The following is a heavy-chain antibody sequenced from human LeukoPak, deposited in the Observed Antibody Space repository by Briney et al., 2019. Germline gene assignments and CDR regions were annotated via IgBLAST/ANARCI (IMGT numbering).Heavy chain of an antibody. CDR1: GFTFSNYY. CDR2: ISTSGSTI. V-gene: IGHV3-11*04. Sequence: GGSLRLPCAASGFTFSNYYMSWIRQAPGKGLEWISYISTSGSTIYYADSVKGRFTISRDNAKNSLYLQMNSLRAEDTAVYYCARGYGDYEVTDYWGQGTLVTVSS. J-gene: IGHJ4*02. CDR3: ARGYGDYEVTDY. D-gene: IGHD4-17*01.